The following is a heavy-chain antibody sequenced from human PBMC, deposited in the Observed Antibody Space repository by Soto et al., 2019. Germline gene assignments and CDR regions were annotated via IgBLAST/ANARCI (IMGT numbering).Heavy chain of an antibody. D-gene: IGHD6-6*01. V-gene: IGHV1-8*02. CDR1: GGTFTSYA. CDR2: MNPNSGNT. Sequence: ASVKVSCKASGGTFTSYAISWVRQATGQGLEWMGWMNPNSGNTSYAQKFQGRVTMTRNTSISTAYMELSSLRSEDTAAYYCARGLYSSSSTYPRWGQGTLVTAPQ. J-gene: IGHJ4*02. CDR3: ARGLYSSSSTYPR.